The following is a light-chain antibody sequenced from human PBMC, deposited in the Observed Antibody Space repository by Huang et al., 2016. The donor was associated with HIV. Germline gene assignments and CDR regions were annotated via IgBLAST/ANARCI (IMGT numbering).Light chain of an antibody. CDR3: QQYHNWPYT. CDR2: GAS. J-gene: IGKJ2*01. Sequence: EIIMTQSPATLSLSPVEGASLSCRSNQSVATNLAWYLHRPGQSPRILIFGASTRASGLPGRFSGSGSGTHFTLTVSGLQSEDFAVYYCQQYHNWPYTFGQGTKLEI. CDR1: QSVATN. V-gene: IGKV3-15*01.